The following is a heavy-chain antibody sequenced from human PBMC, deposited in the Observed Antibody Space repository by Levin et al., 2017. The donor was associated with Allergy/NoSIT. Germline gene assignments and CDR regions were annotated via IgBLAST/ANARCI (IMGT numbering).Heavy chain of an antibody. CDR2: ISYDGSNK. J-gene: IGHJ4*02. Sequence: GGSLRLSCAASGFTFSSYAMHWVRQAPGKGLEWVAVISYDGSNKYYADSVKGRFTISRDNSKNTLYLQMNSLRAEDTAVYYCARDLVDYGDCTGPLGYWGQGTLVTVSS. D-gene: IGHD4-17*01. CDR1: GFTFSSYA. CDR3: ARDLVDYGDCTGPLGY. V-gene: IGHV3-30-3*01.